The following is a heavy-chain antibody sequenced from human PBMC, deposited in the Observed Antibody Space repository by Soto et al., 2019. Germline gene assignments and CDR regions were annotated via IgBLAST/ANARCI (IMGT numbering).Heavy chain of an antibody. CDR2: IYYSVST. CDR3: ARVRYIVPTLAV. J-gene: IGHJ6*01. V-gene: IGHV4-61*01. D-gene: IGHD5-12*01. Sequence: PSETLSRTCTVSCGSVSSGSSYCSWIRQPPGKGLEWIGYIYYSVSTNYNPSLKSRVTISVDTSKNPFSLKLSSVTAADTAVYYCARVRYIVPTLAVWGQGTTVTVSS. CDR1: CGSVSSGSSY.